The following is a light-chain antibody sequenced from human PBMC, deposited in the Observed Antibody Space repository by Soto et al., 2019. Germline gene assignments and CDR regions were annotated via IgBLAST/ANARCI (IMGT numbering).Light chain of an antibody. CDR2: GAS. CDR1: QNVSSNF. Sequence: EIVLTQSPGTLSLSPGERATLPCRASQNVSSNFLAWYQQKPGQAPRLLIYGASSRATGIPDMFSGSGSGTDFTLSISRLEPEDVAVYYCQQYGSSPRTFGQGTKVEIK. V-gene: IGKV3-20*01. J-gene: IGKJ1*01. CDR3: QQYGSSPRT.